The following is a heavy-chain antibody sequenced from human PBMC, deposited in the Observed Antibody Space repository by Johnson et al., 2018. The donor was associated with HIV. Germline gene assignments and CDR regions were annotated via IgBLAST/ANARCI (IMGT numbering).Heavy chain of an antibody. J-gene: IGHJ3*02. V-gene: IGHV3-53*01. D-gene: IGHD2-21*01. Sequence: MQLVESGGGLIQPGGSLRLSCAASGFTVSSTYMSWVRQAPGKGLEWVSVIYTGGSTYYADSVEGRFTISRDNSKNTVLLQMNSLRVEDTAVYYCARGGHCGGDCAGAKQALDIWGQGTRVTVSS. CDR2: IYTGGST. CDR1: GFTVSSTY. CDR3: ARGGHCGGDCAGAKQALDI.